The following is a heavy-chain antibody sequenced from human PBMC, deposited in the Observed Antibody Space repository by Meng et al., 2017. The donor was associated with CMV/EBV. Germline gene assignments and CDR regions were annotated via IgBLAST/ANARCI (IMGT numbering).Heavy chain of an antibody. CDR3: ASVQGLGVS. D-gene: IGHD3-10*01. Sequence: QVQLQESGPGLVKPSQTLSLTCTFSCGSISSGSYYWSWIRQPAGKGLEWIGRIYTSGSTNYNPSLKSRVTISVDTSKNQFSLKLSSVTAADTAVYYCASVQGLGVSWGQGTLVTVSS. CDR2: IYTSGST. J-gene: IGHJ4*02. V-gene: IGHV4-61*02. CDR1: CGSISSGSYY.